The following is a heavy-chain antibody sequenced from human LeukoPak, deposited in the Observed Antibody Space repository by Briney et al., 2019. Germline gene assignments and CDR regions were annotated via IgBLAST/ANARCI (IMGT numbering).Heavy chain of an antibody. CDR1: GFTFSSYA. J-gene: IGHJ6*02. V-gene: IGHV3-23*01. Sequence: GGSLRLSCAASGFTFSSYAMSWVRQAPGQGLEWVSAISGSGGSTYYADSVKGRFTISRDNSKNTLYLQMNSLRAEDTAVYYCANFKTTVKHYYYYYGMDVWGQGTTVTVSS. D-gene: IGHD4-17*01. CDR2: ISGSGGST. CDR3: ANFKTTVKHYYYYYGMDV.